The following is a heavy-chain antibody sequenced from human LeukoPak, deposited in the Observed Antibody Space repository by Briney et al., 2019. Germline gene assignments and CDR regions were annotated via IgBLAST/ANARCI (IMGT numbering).Heavy chain of an antibody. Sequence: GGSLRLSCAASRFTFSSYWMSWVRQAPGKGLEWVANIKQDGSEKYYVDSVKGRFTISRDNAKNSLYLQLNSLRAEDTAVYYCARARGGYGFDYWGQGTLVTVSS. CDR2: IKQDGSEK. CDR3: ARARGGYGFDY. J-gene: IGHJ4*02. D-gene: IGHD5-12*01. CDR1: RFTFSSYW. V-gene: IGHV3-7*03.